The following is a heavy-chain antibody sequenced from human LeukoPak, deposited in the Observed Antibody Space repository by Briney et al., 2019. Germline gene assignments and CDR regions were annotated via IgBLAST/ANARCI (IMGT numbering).Heavy chain of an antibody. CDR3: ARGGITIFGVVTFDY. CDR1: GYTFTSFG. Sequence: GASVKVSCKASGYTFTSFGISWVRQAPGQGLEWMGWISAYNGNTNYAQKLQGRVTMTTDTSTSTAYMELRSLRSDDTAVYYCARGGITIFGVVTFDYWGQGTLVTVSS. V-gene: IGHV1-18*01. D-gene: IGHD3-3*01. J-gene: IGHJ4*02. CDR2: ISAYNGNT.